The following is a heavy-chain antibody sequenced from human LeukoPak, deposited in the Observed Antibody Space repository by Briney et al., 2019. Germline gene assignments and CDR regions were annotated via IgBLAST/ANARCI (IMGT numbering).Heavy chain of an antibody. CDR1: GFTFSNYS. D-gene: IGHD2-2*01. V-gene: IGHV3-21*01. Sequence: GGSLRLSCAASGFTFSNYSMNWVRQAPGKGLEWVSSISSSSSYKNHADSVKGRFTISRDNAKNSLYLQMNSLRAEDTAVYYCARYYCISTSCCYAMDVWGQGTTVTVSS. J-gene: IGHJ6*02. CDR2: ISSSSSYK. CDR3: ARYYCISTSCCYAMDV.